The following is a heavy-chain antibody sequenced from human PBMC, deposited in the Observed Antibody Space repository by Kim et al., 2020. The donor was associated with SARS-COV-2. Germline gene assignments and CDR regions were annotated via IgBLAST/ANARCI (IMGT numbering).Heavy chain of an antibody. CDR1: GFTFSGYS. Sequence: GGSLRLSCTASGFTFSGYSMSWVRQAPGKGLEWVSSINGSDGTTYYVDSVKGRFTISRDNSKNTLYLQMNSLRADDTAVYYCTRGGWAWIWVHCGRGT. J-gene: IGHJ4*02. D-gene: IGHD5-12*01. CDR2: INGSDGTT. CDR3: TRGGWAWIWVH. V-gene: IGHV3-23*01.